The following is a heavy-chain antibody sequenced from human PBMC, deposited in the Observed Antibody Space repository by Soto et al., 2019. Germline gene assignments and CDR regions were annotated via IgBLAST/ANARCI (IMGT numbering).Heavy chain of an antibody. CDR2: IFHSGTT. CDR3: ARDLWVEPELYYYGMDV. V-gene: IGHV4-30-4*01. J-gene: IGHJ6*02. CDR1: GDSISSADYY. Sequence: SETLSLTCTVSGDSISSADYYWSWIHQTPGKGLEWIGHIFHSGTTYYNPSLKSRLTISVDTSKNHFSLRLTSVTAADTAVYYCARDLWVEPELYYYGMDVWGQGTTVTVSS. D-gene: IGHD1-1*01.